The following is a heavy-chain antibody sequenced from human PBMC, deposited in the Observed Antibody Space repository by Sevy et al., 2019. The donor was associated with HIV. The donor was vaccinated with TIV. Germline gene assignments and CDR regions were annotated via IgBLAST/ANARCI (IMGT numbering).Heavy chain of an antibody. CDR2: ISAYNGNT. Sequence: ASVKVSCKASGYTFTSYGISWVRQAPGQGLEWMGWISAYNGNTNYAQTLQGRVTMTTDTSTSTAYMELRSLRSDDTAVYYCARMREKYYYDSSGYYDAFDIWGQGTMVTVSS. CDR1: GYTFTSYG. D-gene: IGHD3-22*01. J-gene: IGHJ3*02. V-gene: IGHV1-18*01. CDR3: ARMREKYYYDSSGYYDAFDI.